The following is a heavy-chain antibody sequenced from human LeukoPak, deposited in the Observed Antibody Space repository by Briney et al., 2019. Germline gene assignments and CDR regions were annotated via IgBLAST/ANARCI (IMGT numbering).Heavy chain of an antibody. CDR3: ARVSGSSWYGYYFDY. J-gene: IGHJ4*02. CDR1: GFTFSSYS. CDR2: ISSSSSTI. Sequence: GGSLRLSCAASGFTFSSYSMNWVRQAPGKGLEWVSYISSSSSTIYYADSVKGRFTISRDNAKNSLYLQMNSLRAEDTAVYYCARVSGSSWYGYYFDYWGQGTLVTVSS. V-gene: IGHV3-48*01. D-gene: IGHD6-13*01.